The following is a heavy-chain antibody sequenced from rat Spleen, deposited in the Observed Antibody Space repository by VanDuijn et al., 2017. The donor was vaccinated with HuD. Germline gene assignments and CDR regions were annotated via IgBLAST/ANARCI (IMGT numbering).Heavy chain of an antibody. Sequence: EVQLVESDGGLVQPGRSMKLSCAASGFTFSNYDMAWVRQAPTKGLDWVATIIYDGSRTYYRDSVKGRFTISRDNAKSTLYLQMDSLRSEDTATYYCTIRDGGFPGWGQGTLVTVSS. CDR2: IIYDGSRT. CDR1: GFTFSNYD. CDR3: TIRDGGFPG. J-gene: IGHJ3*01. V-gene: IGHV5-29*01. D-gene: IGHD1-11*01.